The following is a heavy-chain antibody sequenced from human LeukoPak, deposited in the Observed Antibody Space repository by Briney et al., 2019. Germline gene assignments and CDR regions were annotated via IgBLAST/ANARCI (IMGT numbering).Heavy chain of an antibody. J-gene: IGHJ5*02. V-gene: IGHV3-23*01. D-gene: IGHD2-2*01. CDR3: AKGSVVVPAAPGNWFDP. CDR1: GFTFSSYA. CDR2: ISGSGGST. Sequence: GGSLRLSCAASGFTFSSYAMSWVRQAPGKGLEWVSAISGSGGSTYYADSVKGRFTISGDNSKNTLYLQMNSLRAEDTAVYYCAKGSVVVPAAPGNWFDPWGQGTLVTVSS.